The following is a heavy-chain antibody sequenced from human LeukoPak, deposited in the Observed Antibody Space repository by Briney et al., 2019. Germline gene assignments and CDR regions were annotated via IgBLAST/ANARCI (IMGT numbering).Heavy chain of an antibody. CDR2: IIPIFGTA. CDR3: AGGTRRYYYMDV. CDR1: GGTFSSYA. Sequence: SVTLSCKASGGTFSSYAISWVRQAPGQGLEWMGGIIPIFGTANYAQKFPGRVTITADKSTSTAYMELSSLRSEDTAVYYCAGGTRRYYYMDVWGKGTTVTVSS. J-gene: IGHJ6*03. V-gene: IGHV1-69*06.